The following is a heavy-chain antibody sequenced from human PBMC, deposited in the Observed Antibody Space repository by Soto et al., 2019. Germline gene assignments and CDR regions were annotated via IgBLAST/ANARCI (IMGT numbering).Heavy chain of an antibody. CDR1: DYTFTSYG. D-gene: IGHD1-26*01. CDR2: ISPYNDNT. J-gene: IGHJ4*02. V-gene: IGHV1-18*01. CDR3: ARGMWELPIDY. Sequence: QVQLVQSGAEVKKPGASVKVSCKASDYTFTSYGINWVRQAPGQGLEWMGWISPYNDNTQYAQRFQGRVTLTTDTSTNTAYMELRPLRSDDTAVYYCARGMWELPIDYWGQGTLVTVSS.